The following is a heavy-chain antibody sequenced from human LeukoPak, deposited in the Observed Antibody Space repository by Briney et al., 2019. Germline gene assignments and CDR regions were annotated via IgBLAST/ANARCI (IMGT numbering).Heavy chain of an antibody. J-gene: IGHJ2*01. V-gene: IGHV4-59*12. CDR2: IYYSGST. Sequence: SETLSLTCTVSGGSISSYYWSWIRQPPGKGLEWIAYIYYSGSTNYNPSLKSRVTISVDTSKNQFSLKLTSVTAADTAVYYCAREDYDDSGAWYFDLWGRGTLVIVSS. D-gene: IGHD3-3*01. CDR3: AREDYDDSGAWYFDL. CDR1: GGSISSYY.